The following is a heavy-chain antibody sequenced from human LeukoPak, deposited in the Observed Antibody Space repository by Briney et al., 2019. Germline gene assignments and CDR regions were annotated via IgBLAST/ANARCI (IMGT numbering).Heavy chain of an antibody. Sequence: GESLKISCKGSEDSFTNYWIGWVRQMPGKGLECMGIIYPGDSDTRYSPSFQGQVTISADKSISTAYLQWGSLKASDTAMYYCARPEGPGDDAFDIWGQGTMVTVSS. V-gene: IGHV5-51*01. CDR3: ARPEGPGDDAFDI. J-gene: IGHJ3*02. CDR1: EDSFTNYW. D-gene: IGHD3-16*01. CDR2: IYPGDSDT.